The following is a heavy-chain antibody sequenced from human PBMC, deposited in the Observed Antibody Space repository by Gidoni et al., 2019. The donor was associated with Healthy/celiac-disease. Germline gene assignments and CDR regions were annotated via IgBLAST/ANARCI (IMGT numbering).Heavy chain of an antibody. CDR3: ARDLARTAMYYYGMDV. CDR1: GFTFRSYG. V-gene: IGHV3-33*01. J-gene: IGHJ6*02. CDR2: IWYDGSNK. D-gene: IGHD5-18*01. Sequence: QVQLVESGGGVVQPGRSLRLSCAAAGFTFRSYGMHWVRQAPGKGLEWVAVIWYDGSNKYYADSVKGRFTISRDNSKNTLYLQMNSLRAEDTAVYYCARDLARTAMYYYGMDVWGQGTTVTVSS.